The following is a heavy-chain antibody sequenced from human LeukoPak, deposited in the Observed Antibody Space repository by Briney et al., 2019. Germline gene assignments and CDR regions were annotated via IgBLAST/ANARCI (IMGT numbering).Heavy chain of an antibody. J-gene: IGHJ4*02. V-gene: IGHV3-74*01. CDR1: GFIFSFYC. Sequence: GGSLRLSCEASGFIFSFYCMHWVRQAPGKGPMWVSRICPDGTGISYADSAKARFTTSRDNAKNTVYLQMNSLREEDTAVYYCVRDFRSADYWGQGTLVTVSS. CDR3: VRDFRSADY. CDR2: ICPDGTGI.